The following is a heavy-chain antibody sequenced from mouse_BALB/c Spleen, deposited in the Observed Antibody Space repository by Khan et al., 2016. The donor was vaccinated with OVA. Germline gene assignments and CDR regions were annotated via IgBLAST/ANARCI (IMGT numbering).Heavy chain of an antibody. CDR1: GFTFSSYG. D-gene: IGHD1-1*01. CDR2: ISSGGHYT. V-gene: IGHV5-6*01. Sequence: EVELVESGGDLVKPGGSLKLSCAASGFTFSSYGMSRVRQTPDKRLEWVATISSGGHYTYFPDSVRGRFTISRDNAKNTLYLQMSSLKSEDTAIYYCVRSSTTVKGDYYAVGLWGQGASGTVSS. J-gene: IGHJ4*01. CDR3: VRSSTTVKGDYYAVGL.